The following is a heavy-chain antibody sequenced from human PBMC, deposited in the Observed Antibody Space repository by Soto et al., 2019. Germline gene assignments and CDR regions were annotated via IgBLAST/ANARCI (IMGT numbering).Heavy chain of an antibody. CDR1: GDTFTDYY. D-gene: IGHD2-21*02. Sequence: QVQLMQSGAEVKKPGASVKVSCKASGDTFTDYYIHWVRQAPGQGLEWMGTVNPSGGHTTYAQHFLGRVTMPRDTSTSTIYMELTSLTSDHTAIYYCARGGQVVVVTAALDYWGQGTLVTVSS. CDR2: VNPSGGHT. CDR3: ARGGQVVVVTAALDY. J-gene: IGHJ4*02. V-gene: IGHV1-46*01.